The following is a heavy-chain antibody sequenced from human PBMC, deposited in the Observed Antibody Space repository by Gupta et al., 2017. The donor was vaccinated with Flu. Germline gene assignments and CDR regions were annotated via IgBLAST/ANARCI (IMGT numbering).Heavy chain of an antibody. V-gene: IGHV1-2*06. D-gene: IGHD1-26*01. CDR3: ARMSGRYSFDF. J-gene: IGHJ4*02. CDR1: YNFSGYY. Sequence: YNFSGYYIYWVRQTPGQGLEWMGRINPNGGGTKYAQEFQGRVSMTRDTSLSTAYMELSSLRSDDTAVYFCARMSGRYSFDFWGQGTPVTVSS. CDR2: INPNGGGT.